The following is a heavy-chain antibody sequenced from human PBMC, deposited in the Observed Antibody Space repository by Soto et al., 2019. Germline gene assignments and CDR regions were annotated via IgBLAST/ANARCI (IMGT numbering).Heavy chain of an antibody. Sequence: QEQVVESGGGVVQPGRSLRLSCAVSKFTFSSYGMHWVRQAPGKGLEWVAVIWHDGSNKYYADSMKGRFTISRDNSKNTLYLQMNSLKVEDTAVYYCARDLVGGIDSWGQGILVTVSS. CDR3: ARDLVGGIDS. CDR2: IWHDGSNK. CDR1: KFTFSSYG. V-gene: IGHV3-33*01. D-gene: IGHD3-16*01. J-gene: IGHJ5*01.